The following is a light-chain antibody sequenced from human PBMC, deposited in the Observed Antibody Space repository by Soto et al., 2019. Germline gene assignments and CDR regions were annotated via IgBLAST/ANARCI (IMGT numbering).Light chain of an antibody. CDR2: DAS. J-gene: IGKJ4*01. V-gene: IGKV3D-11*01. CDR1: QGVSSY. CDR3: QQYNNWPPLT. Sequence: EIVLTQSPATLSLSPGERATLSCRASQGVSSYLAWYQQKPGQAPRLLIYDASNRATGIPARFSGSGPGTDFTLTISSLEPEDFAVYYCQQYNNWPPLTFGGGTKVDIK.